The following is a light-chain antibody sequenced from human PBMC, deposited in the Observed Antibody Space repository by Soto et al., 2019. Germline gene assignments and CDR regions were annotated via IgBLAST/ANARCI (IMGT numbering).Light chain of an antibody. CDR2: AAS. Sequence: DIQMTQSPSSLSASVGDRVTITCRASQGILTYLAWYQQKPGQVPELLIQAASTLQPGVPSRFSGSGSGTEFTLTINSLQPEDVATYYCQKYDSAPWTLGQRTKVDIX. V-gene: IGKV1-27*01. CDR1: QGILTY. J-gene: IGKJ1*01. CDR3: QKYDSAPWT.